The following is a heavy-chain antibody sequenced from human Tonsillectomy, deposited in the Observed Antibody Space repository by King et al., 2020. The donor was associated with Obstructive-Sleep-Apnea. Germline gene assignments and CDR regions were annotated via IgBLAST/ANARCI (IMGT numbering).Heavy chain of an antibody. Sequence: VQLVESGAEVKKPGASVKVSCKGSGDTFTGYYIHCVRQAPGEGLYWMGWISPNSGATKYAQQFQNRVTMARDTSISTAYMDLCRRRSDDTAIYYCARDMSAYDSTSPAYWGQGTLVTVSS. V-gene: IGHV1-2*02. D-gene: IGHD3-10*01. CDR3: ARDMSAYDSTSPAY. CDR1: GDTFTGYY. J-gene: IGHJ4*02. CDR2: ISPNSGAT.